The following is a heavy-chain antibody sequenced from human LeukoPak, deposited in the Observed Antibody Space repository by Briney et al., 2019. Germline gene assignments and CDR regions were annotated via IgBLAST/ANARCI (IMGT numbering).Heavy chain of an antibody. D-gene: IGHD3-3*01. CDR1: GFTFDDYG. CDR3: ARDGKRVTTQFYYYGIDL. CDR2: ITWNGGST. V-gene: IGHV3-20*01. J-gene: IGHJ6*02. Sequence: PGGSLRLFCTAAGFTFDDYGMRWVRQIPGKGLEWVADITWNGGSTDYAVSVRGRFTISRDNAKKSVYLQMNSLRAEDAALYHCARDGKRVTTQFYYYGIDLWGQGTTVTVSS.